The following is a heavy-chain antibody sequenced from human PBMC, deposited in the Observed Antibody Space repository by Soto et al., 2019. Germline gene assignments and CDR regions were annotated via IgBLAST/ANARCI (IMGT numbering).Heavy chain of an antibody. J-gene: IGHJ5*02. V-gene: IGHV4-34*01. Sequence: QVQLQQWGAGLLKPSETLSLTCAVYGGSFSGYYWSWIRQPPGKGLEWIGEINHSGSTNYNPSLKSRVTISVDTSKNQFSLKLSSVTAAATAVYYCARGHSVVVVAATPLAWFDPWGQGTLVTVSS. CDR2: INHSGST. CDR3: ARGHSVVVVAATPLAWFDP. CDR1: GGSFSGYY. D-gene: IGHD2-15*01.